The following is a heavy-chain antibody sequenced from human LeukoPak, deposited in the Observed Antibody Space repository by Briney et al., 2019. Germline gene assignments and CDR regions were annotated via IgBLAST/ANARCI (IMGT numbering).Heavy chain of an antibody. J-gene: IGHJ4*02. Sequence: SETLSLTCTVSGGSISSYYWSWIRQPPGKGLEWIGYIYYSGSTNYNPSLKSRVTISVDTSKNQFSLKLSSVTAADTAVYYCARGGGIAAAGTVYFDYWGQGTLVTVSS. D-gene: IGHD6-13*01. CDR2: IYYSGST. CDR1: GGSISSYY. V-gene: IGHV4-59*08. CDR3: ARGGGIAAAGTVYFDY.